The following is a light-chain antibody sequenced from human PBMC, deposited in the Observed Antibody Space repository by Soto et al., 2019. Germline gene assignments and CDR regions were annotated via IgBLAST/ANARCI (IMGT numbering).Light chain of an antibody. V-gene: IGLV1-44*01. Sequence: VLTQSPSASGTPGQRVTISCSGSSSNIGNNTINWYQQLPGTAPKLLVYSNNQRPSGVPDRFSGSKSGTSASLAISGLQSEDEADYYCAAWDDSLNGLFGTGTKVTVL. CDR1: SSNIGNNT. J-gene: IGLJ1*01. CDR3: AAWDDSLNGL. CDR2: SNN.